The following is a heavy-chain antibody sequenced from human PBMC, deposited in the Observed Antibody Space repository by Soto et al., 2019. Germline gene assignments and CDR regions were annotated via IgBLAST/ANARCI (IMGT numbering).Heavy chain of an antibody. V-gene: IGHV1-69*02. CDR2: VIPIIGEG. CDR1: GGTFSSQT. D-gene: IGHD1-1*01. J-gene: IGHJ3*02. Sequence: QVQLVQSGAEVKEPGSSVKVSCKVSGGTFSSQTINWVRQDPGQGLEWMGSVIPIIGEGKYAQSFLGRVTITADRPTSTAYMELSSRRSEDTAVYYCARPAVNDLDADSSAFDIWGQGTMVTVSS. CDR3: ARPAVNDLDADSSAFDI.